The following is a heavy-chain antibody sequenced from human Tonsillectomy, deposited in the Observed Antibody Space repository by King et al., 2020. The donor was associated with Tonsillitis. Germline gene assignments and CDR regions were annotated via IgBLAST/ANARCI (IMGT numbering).Heavy chain of an antibody. CDR2: IIPILGIT. D-gene: IGHD2-21*02. J-gene: IGHJ3*02. CDR1: GGTFSSFP. V-gene: IGHV1-69*09. Sequence: QLVQSGAEVKKPGSSVKVSCKASGGTFSSFPLSWVRQAPGQGLEWMGRIIPILGITNYAQKFQGRVTITADKSTSTAYMERSSLRSDDTAVYYCAIDVTPADGFDIWGQGTMVTVSS. CDR3: AIDVTPADGFDI.